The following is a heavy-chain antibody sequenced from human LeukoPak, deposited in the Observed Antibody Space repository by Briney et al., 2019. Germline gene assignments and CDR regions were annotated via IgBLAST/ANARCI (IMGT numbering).Heavy chain of an antibody. V-gene: IGHV3-15*01. D-gene: IGHD2-8*01. CDR1: GFTFSNAW. Sequence: PGGSLRLSCAASGFTFSNAWMNWVRQAPGKGLEWVARIKTKTDGGTTDYAAPVKGRFTISRDDSKNTLYLQMNSLKTEDTAVYYFVSQWFDNWGQGTLVTVSS. CDR2: IKTKTDGGTT. J-gene: IGHJ4*02. CDR3: VSQWFDN.